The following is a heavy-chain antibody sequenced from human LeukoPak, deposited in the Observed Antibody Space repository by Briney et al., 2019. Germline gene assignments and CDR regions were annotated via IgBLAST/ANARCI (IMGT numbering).Heavy chain of an antibody. V-gene: IGHV4-39*01. D-gene: IGHD3-22*01. CDR2: IYYTRST. CDR3: ARGVTMIVVVIHDWYFDL. J-gene: IGHJ2*01. CDR1: GGSISSSSYY. Sequence: SETLSLTCTVSGGSISSSSYYWGWIRQPPGKGLEWIGSIYYTRSTYYNPSLKSRVTISVDTSKNQFSLKLTSVTAADTAVYYCARGVTMIVVVIHDWYFDLWGRGTLVTVSS.